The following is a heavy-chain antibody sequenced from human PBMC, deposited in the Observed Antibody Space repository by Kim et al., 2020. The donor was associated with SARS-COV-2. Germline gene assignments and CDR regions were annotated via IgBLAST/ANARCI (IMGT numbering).Heavy chain of an antibody. V-gene: IGHV4-39*01. CDR1: GGSISSSSYY. CDR2: IYYSGST. Sequence: SETLSLTCTVSGGSISSSSYYWGWIRQPPGKGLEWIGSIYYSGSTYYNPSLKSRVTISVDTSKNQFSLKLSSVTAADTAVYYCASHDRLLFGGLSWFDPWGQGTLVTVSS. J-gene: IGHJ5*02. D-gene: IGHD3-10*02. CDR3: ASHDRLLFGGLSWFDP.